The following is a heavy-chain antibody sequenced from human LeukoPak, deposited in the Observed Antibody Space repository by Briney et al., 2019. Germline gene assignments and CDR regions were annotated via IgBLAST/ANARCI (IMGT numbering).Heavy chain of an antibody. D-gene: IGHD6-19*01. V-gene: IGHV3-30-3*01. Sequence: PGGSLRLSCAASGFTFSTYAMHWVRQAPGKGLEWVAVISYDGSNKYYADSVKGRFTISRDNSKNTLYLQMNSLRAEDTAMYYCASSHSSGWYYFDYWGQGTLVTVSS. CDR3: ASSHSSGWYYFDY. J-gene: IGHJ4*02. CDR2: ISYDGSNK. CDR1: GFTFSTYA.